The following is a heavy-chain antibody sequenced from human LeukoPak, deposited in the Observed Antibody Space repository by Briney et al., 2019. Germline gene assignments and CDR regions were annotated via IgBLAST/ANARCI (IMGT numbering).Heavy chain of an antibody. CDR3: ARSYGGNRRYNWFDP. J-gene: IGHJ5*02. CDR1: GYTFTSYY. Sequence: ASVKVSCKASGYTFTSYYMHWVRQAPGQGLEWMGIINPSGGSTSYAQKFQGGVTMTRDMSTSTVYMELSSLRSEDTAVYYCARSYGGNRRYNWFDPWGQGTLVTVSS. CDR2: INPSGGST. D-gene: IGHD4-23*01. V-gene: IGHV1-46*01.